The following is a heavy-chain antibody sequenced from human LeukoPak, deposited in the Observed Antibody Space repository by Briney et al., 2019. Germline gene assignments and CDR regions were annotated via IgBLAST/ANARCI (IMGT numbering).Heavy chain of an antibody. CDR3: ATDYGDLNWFDP. CDR1: GYTLTELS. V-gene: IGHV1-24*01. CDR2: FDPEDGET. D-gene: IGHD4-17*01. J-gene: IGHJ5*02. Sequence: ASVKVSCKVSGYTLTELSMHWVRQAPGKGLEWMGGFDPEDGETIYAQKFQGRVTMTEDTSTDTAYMELSSLRSDDTAVYYCATDYGDLNWFDPWGQGTLVTVSS.